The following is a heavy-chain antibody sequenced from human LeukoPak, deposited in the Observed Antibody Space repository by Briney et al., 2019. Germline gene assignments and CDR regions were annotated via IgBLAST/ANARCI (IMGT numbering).Heavy chain of an antibody. J-gene: IGHJ5*02. Sequence: ASVKVSCKASGYTFTAYYMHWVRQAPGQGLEWMGRINPNSGGTNYAQKLQGRVTMTTDTSTSTAYMELRSLRSDDTAVYYCARQTQLTGFDPWGQGTLVTVSS. CDR2: INPNSGGT. CDR3: ARQTQLTGFDP. D-gene: IGHD3-10*01. V-gene: IGHV1-2*06. CDR1: GYTFTAYY.